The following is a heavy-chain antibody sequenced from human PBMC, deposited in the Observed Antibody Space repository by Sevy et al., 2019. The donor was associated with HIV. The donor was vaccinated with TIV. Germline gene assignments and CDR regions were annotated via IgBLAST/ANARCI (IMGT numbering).Heavy chain of an antibody. CDR3: ARTTVTTFSSARNNWFDP. CDR2: IYSTGTT. CDR1: GDSINNGDYY. V-gene: IGHV4-31*03. D-gene: IGHD4-4*01. J-gene: IGHJ5*02. Sequence: SETLSLTCTVSGDSINNGDYYWSWIRQHPGKGLEWIGKIYSTGTTYYNPSLKSRLRISLERSENTLSLSLRSVTAADTAVYYCARTTVTTFSSARNNWFDPWGQGTLVTVSS.